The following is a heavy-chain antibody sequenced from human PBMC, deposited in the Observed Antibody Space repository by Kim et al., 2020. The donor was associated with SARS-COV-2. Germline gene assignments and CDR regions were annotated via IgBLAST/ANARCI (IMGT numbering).Heavy chain of an antibody. CDR1: GFTFSSYS. CDR3: ARDQKVGATVEFDY. J-gene: IGHJ4*02. D-gene: IGHD1-26*01. Sequence: GGSLRLSCAASGFTFSSYSMNWVRQAPGKGLEWVSSISSSSSYIYYADSVKGRFTISRDNAKNSLYLQMNSLRAEDTAVYYCARDQKVGATVEFDYWGQGTLVTVSS. CDR2: ISSSSSYI. V-gene: IGHV3-21*01.